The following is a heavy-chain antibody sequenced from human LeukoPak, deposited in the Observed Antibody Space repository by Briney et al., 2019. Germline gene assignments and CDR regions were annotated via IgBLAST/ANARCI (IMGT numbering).Heavy chain of an antibody. CDR1: GFTFSSYA. J-gene: IGHJ4*02. V-gene: IGHV3-21*01. CDR2: ISSSSSYI. Sequence: GGSLRLSCAASGFTFSSYAMSWVRQAPGKGLEWVSSISSSSSYIYYADSVKGRFTISRDNAKNALYLQMNSLRAEDTAVYYCASRTMALYWGQGTLVTVSS. D-gene: IGHD4/OR15-4a*01. CDR3: ASRTMALY.